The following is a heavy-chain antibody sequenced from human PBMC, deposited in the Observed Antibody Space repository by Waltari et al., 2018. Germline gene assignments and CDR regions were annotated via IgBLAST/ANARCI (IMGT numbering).Heavy chain of an antibody. CDR2: IYHSGIT. J-gene: IGHJ5*02. V-gene: IGHV4-59*08. CDR1: PGSIRSFY. Sequence: QVQLQESGPGLVKPSETLSLTCTVSPGSIRSFYWSWIRLPPGKGLEWIGYIYHSGITSYNPSLKSRVTIGVDTSKNQFSLKMRSVTAADTAVYYCARTAPPYSNAAYGGWSDPWGQGILVTVSS. D-gene: IGHD4-4*01. CDR3: ARTAPPYSNAAYGGWSDP.